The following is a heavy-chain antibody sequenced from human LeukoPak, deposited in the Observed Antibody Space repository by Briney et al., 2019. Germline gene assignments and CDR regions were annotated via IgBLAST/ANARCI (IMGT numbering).Heavy chain of an antibody. CDR2: INADGRTT. D-gene: IGHD2-15*01. V-gene: IGHV3-74*01. CDR3: ARVVCSGGYCYYFDY. CDR1: GFTFSTHW. Sequence: GGSLRLSCAASGFTFSTHWMQWVRQAPGKGLVWVSRINADGRTTTYADSVKGRFTVSRDNAKNTLHLQMNSLRVEDTAVYYCARVVCSGGYCYYFDYWGQGTLVTVSS. J-gene: IGHJ4*02.